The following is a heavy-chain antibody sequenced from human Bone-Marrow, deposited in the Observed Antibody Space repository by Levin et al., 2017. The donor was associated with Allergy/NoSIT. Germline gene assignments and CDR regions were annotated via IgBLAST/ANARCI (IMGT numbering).Heavy chain of an antibody. CDR3: ARFSGAAAGLA. J-gene: IGHJ5*02. D-gene: IGHD6-13*01. CDR2: IYHTENT. Sequence: SSETLSLTCAVSGASISSSNWWTWVRQPPGTGLEWIGEIYHTENTNYNPSLQSRVTISLDKSKNQFSLKLTSVTAADTAVYFCARFSGAAAGLAWGQGTLVTVSS. CDR1: GASISSSNW. V-gene: IGHV4-4*02.